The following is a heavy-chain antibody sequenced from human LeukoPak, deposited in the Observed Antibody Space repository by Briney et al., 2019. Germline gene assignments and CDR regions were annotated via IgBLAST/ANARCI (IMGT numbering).Heavy chain of an antibody. CDR2: INHSGST. V-gene: IGHV4-34*01. CDR1: GGSFSGYY. D-gene: IGHD2-2*01. CDR3: ARFRVVPAARTKRYGMDV. J-gene: IGHJ6*02. Sequence: PSETLSLTCAVYGGSFSGYYWSWIRQPPGKGLEWIGEINHSGSTNYNPSLKSRATISVDTSKNQFSLKLSSVTAADTAVYYCARFRVVPAARTKRYGMDVWGQGTTVTVSS.